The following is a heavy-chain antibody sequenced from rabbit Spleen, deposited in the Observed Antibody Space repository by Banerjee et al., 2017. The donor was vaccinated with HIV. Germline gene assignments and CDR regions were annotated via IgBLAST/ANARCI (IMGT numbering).Heavy chain of an antibody. D-gene: IGHD3-1*01. Sequence: QEQLVESGGGLVQPEGSLTLTCKASGFSFSDRDVMCWVRQAPGKGLEWIACINTYTGKPVYATWAKGRFTISRTSSTSVTLQMNSLTVADTATYFCARWAISDGYFDLWGPGTLVTVS. CDR2: INTYTGKP. J-gene: IGHJ4*01. V-gene: IGHV1S45*01. CDR3: ARWAISDGYFDL. CDR1: GFSFSDRDV.